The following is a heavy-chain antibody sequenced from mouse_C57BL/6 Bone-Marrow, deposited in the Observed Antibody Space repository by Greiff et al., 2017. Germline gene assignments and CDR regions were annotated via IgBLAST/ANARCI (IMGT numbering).Heavy chain of an antibody. J-gene: IGHJ2*01. V-gene: IGHV5-17*01. D-gene: IGHD1-1*01. CDR2: ISSGSSTI. CDR1: GFTFSDYG. CDR3: ARGAITTVVPDY. Sequence: EVKLVESGGGLVKPGGSLKLSCAASGFTFSDYGMHWVRQAPEKGLEWVAYISSGSSTIYYADTVKGRFTISRDNAKNTLCLQMTRLRSEDTAMYYCARGAITTVVPDYWGQGTTLTVSS.